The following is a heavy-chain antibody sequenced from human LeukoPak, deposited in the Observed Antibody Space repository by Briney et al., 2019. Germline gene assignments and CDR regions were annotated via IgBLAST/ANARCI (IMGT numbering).Heavy chain of an antibody. CDR2: IYYSGST. J-gene: IGHJ4*02. CDR1: GGSTSSSSYY. CDR3: ARGRDSSGYYPLGY. Sequence: SETLSLTFTVSGGSTSSSSYYWGWIRQPPGKGLEWIGSIYYSGSTYYNPSLKSRVTISVDTSKNQFSLKLSSVTAADTAVYYCARGRDSSGYYPLGYWGQGTLVTVSS. V-gene: IGHV4-39*07. D-gene: IGHD3-22*01.